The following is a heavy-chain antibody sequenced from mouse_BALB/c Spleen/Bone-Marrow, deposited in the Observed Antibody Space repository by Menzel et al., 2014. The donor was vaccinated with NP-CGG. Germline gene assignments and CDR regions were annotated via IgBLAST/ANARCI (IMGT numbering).Heavy chain of an antibody. CDR3: NEGYGNYGY. CDR2: IDPENGDT. V-gene: IGHV14-4*02. J-gene: IGHJ2*01. CDR1: GFNIKDYY. D-gene: IGHD2-10*02. Sequence: VQLQHPGAVLVRSGASVKLSCTASGFNIKDYYMHWVKQRPEQGLEWIGWIDPENGDTEYAPKFQGKATMTADTSSNTAYLRLSSLTSEDTAVYYCNEGYGNYGYWGQGTTLTVSP.